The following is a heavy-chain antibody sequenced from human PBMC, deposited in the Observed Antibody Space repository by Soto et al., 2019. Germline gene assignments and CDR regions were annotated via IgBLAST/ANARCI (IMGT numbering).Heavy chain of an antibody. D-gene: IGHD3-10*01. Sequence: SETLSLTCAVYGGSFSGYYWSWIRQPPGKGLEWIGEINHSGSTNYNPSLKSRVTISVDTSKNQFSLKLSSVTAADTAVYYCARLYGSGSYYTDYWGQGTLVTVSS. J-gene: IGHJ4*02. V-gene: IGHV4-34*01. CDR1: GGSFSGYY. CDR2: INHSGST. CDR3: ARLYGSGSYYTDY.